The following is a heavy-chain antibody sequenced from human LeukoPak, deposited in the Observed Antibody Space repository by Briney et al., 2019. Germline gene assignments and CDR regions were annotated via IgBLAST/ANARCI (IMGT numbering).Heavy chain of an antibody. D-gene: IGHD4-17*01. CDR1: GFTFSSYG. CDR2: IWYDGSNK. Sequence: GGSLRLSCAASGFTFSSYGMHWVRQAPGKGLEWVAVIWYDGSNKYYADSVKGRFTISRDNSKNTLYLQMNSLRAEDTAVYYCARDGDGDYLGIDRAFDIWGQGTMVTVSS. CDR3: ARDGDGDYLGIDRAFDI. J-gene: IGHJ3*02. V-gene: IGHV3-33*01.